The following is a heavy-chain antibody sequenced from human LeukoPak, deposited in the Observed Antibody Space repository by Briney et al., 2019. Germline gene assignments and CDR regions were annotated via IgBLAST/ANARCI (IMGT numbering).Heavy chain of an antibody. J-gene: IGHJ4*02. CDR1: GFTFSSYW. D-gene: IGHD4-17*01. CDR3: VRIATVTTPDY. Sequence: GGSLRLSCAASGFTFSSYWMHWVRQPLGKGLVWVSRINPDGTTTNYADSVKGRFTISRDNAKNTLYLQMNSLTVEDTSLYYCVRIATVTTPDYWGQGTLVTVSS. V-gene: IGHV3-74*01. CDR2: INPDGTTT.